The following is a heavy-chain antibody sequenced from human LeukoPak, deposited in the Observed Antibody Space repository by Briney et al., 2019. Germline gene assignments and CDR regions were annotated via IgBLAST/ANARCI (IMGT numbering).Heavy chain of an antibody. CDR1: GGTFSSYA. CDR3: ASPKAYCGGDCSLPFDY. V-gene: IGHV1-69*13. D-gene: IGHD2-21*01. J-gene: IGHJ4*02. CDR2: IIPIFGTA. Sequence: GAPVKVSCKASGGTFSSYAISWVRQAPGQGLEWMGGIIPIFGTANYAQKFQGRVTITADESTSTAYMELSSLRSVDTAVYYCASPKAYCGGDCSLPFDYWGQGTLVTVSS.